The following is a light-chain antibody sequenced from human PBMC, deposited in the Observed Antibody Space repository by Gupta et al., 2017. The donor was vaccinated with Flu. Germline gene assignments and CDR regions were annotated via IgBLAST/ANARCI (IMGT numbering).Light chain of an antibody. V-gene: IGKV3-20*01. CDR3: QHYGT. J-gene: IGKJ1*01. CDR2: CAY. CDR1: QSLSNHY. Sequence: EIVLTQSPGTLSLSPGERVTRACRDSQSLSNHYLAWDQQKPGQAPRISIQCAYSSATGITVRVSGSASVSDYTRISRGLGTEDSEGNCGQHYGTFGQGTKVEIK.